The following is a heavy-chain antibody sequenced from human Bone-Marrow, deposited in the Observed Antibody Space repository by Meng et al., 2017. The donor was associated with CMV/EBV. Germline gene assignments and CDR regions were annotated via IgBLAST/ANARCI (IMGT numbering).Heavy chain of an antibody. V-gene: IGHV3-48*04. CDR2: ISSSSSTI. CDR1: GFTFSSYS. D-gene: IGHD3-3*01. J-gene: IGHJ4*02. CDR3: ARGPIFGVVIVRAVKNDY. Sequence: GGSLRFSCAASGFTFSSYSMTWVRQAPGKGLEWVSYISSSSSTIYYADSVKGRFTISRDNAKNSLYLQMNSLRAEDTAGDYCARGPIFGVVIVRAVKNDYWGQGTLVTVSS.